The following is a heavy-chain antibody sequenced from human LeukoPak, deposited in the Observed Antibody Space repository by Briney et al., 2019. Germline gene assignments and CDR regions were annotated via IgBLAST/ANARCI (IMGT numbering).Heavy chain of an antibody. V-gene: IGHV3-72*01. CDR2: TRKKANGYST. D-gene: IGHD2-2*01. CDR3: ARVGQVVPAAVDV. Sequence: GGSLRLSCAASGFTFSDHYMDWVRQAPVKGLEWVGRTRKKANGYSTEYAASVKGRFTVSRDDSKNSLYLQMNSLKTEDTAVYYCARVGQVVPAAVDVWGQGTTVTVSS. CDR1: GFTFSDHY. J-gene: IGHJ6*02.